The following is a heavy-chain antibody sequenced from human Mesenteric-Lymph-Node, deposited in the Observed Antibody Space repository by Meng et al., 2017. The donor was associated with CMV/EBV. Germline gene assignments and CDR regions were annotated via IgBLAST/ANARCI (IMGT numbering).Heavy chain of an antibody. CDR3: ARLTFQGIVGATRT. D-gene: IGHD1-26*01. Sequence: SETLSLTCTVSIDAITGHYWTWIRQLPGKGLEWIGYIHYTGNYIYNPSLKSRVSISLDTSKKQFFLNLNAVTAADTAVYYCARLTFQGIVGATRTWGQGTLVTVSS. J-gene: IGHJ4*02. CDR1: IDAITGHY. CDR2: IHYTGNY. V-gene: IGHV4-59*08.